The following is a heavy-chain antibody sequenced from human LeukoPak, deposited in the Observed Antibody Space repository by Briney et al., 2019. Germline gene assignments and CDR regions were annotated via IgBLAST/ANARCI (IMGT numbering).Heavy chain of an antibody. V-gene: IGHV4-39*01. CDR3: ASFDSSGYSLYYFDY. D-gene: IGHD3-22*01. J-gene: IGHJ4*02. Sequence: SETLSLTCTVSGGSISSSSYYWGWIRQPPGKGLEWIGSIYYSGSTYYNPSLKSRVTISVDTSKNQFSLKLSSVTAADTAVYYCASFDSSGYSLYYFDYWGEGTLVTVSS. CDR2: IYYSGST. CDR1: GGSISSSSYY.